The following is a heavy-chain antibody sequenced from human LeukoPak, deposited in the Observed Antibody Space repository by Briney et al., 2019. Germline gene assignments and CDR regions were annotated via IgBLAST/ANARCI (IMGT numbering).Heavy chain of an antibody. CDR2: IIGIFGTA. D-gene: IGHD3-3*01. J-gene: IGHJ6*03. CDR1: EFTFSSYA. V-gene: IGHV1-69*05. Sequence: GASLKVSCKASEFTFSSYAISWVRQAPGQGLEWMSSIIGIFGTANYAEKFQGRVTITTDESTSTAYMELSSLRSEDTAVYYCARSPEYILESGYGYYYYYMDVWGKGTTVTVSS. CDR3: ARSPEYILESGYGYYYYYMDV.